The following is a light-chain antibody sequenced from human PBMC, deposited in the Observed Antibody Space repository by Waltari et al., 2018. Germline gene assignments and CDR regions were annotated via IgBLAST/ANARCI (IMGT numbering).Light chain of an antibody. CDR3: LAWDSSTAWT. CDR1: KLGITF. Sequence: SYDLTQPPTVSVSPGQTVSIPCSGNKLGITFASWYPQRPGQSPVLVIYQDKKRPSGIPERFSGSNSGYTATLTISGALPMDEADYYCLAWDSSTAWTFGTGTRVTVL. V-gene: IGLV3-1*01. CDR2: QDK. J-gene: IGLJ1*01.